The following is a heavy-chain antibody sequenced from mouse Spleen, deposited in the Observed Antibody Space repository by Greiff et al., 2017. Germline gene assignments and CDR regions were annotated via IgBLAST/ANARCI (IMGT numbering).Heavy chain of an antibody. V-gene: IGHV5-9-3*01. Sequence: EVQRVESGGGLVKPGGSLKLSCAASGFTFSSYAMSWVRQTPEKRLEWVATISSGGSYTYYPDSVKGRFTISRDNAKNTLYLQMSSLRSEDTAMYYCARQSGTRYYFDYWGQGTTLTVSS. CDR1: GFTFSSYA. J-gene: IGHJ2*01. CDR3: ARQSGTRYYFDY. CDR2: ISSGGSYT. D-gene: IGHD4-1*01.